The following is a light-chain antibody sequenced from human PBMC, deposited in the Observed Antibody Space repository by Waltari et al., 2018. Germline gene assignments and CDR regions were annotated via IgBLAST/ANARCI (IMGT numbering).Light chain of an antibody. CDR3: AAWDDSLNGYV. J-gene: IGLJ1*01. Sequence: QSVLTQPPSASGTSGQRVTISCSGDNSNIGTNSVDWYPQFPGTAPKLLFYRDDQRPSGFPDRFSGSKSGTSASLAISGLLSEDEADYYCAAWDDSLNGYVFATGTKVTVL. CDR2: RDD. CDR1: NSNIGTNS. V-gene: IGLV1-44*01.